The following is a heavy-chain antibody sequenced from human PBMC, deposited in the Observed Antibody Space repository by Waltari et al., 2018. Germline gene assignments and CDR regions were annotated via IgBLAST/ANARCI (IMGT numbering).Heavy chain of an antibody. Sequence: QVQLQESGPGLVKPSETLSLTCAVSGYSISSGYYWGWIRQPPGKGLEWIGSIYTSGSTNYNPSLKSRVTMSVDTSKNQFSLKLSSVTAADTAVYYCARASREQLVRTYYYYYMDVWGKGTTVTISS. CDR2: IYTSGST. CDR3: ARASREQLVRTYYYYYMDV. D-gene: IGHD6-6*01. J-gene: IGHJ6*03. V-gene: IGHV4-38-2*01. CDR1: GYSISSGYY.